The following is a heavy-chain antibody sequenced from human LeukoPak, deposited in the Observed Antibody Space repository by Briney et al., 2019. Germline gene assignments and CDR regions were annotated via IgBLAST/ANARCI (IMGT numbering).Heavy chain of an antibody. Sequence: GGSLRLSCAPSGVSFSTYAMSCVRQAPGEGREWVSSISSSSSYIYYADSVKGRFTISRDNAKNSLYLQINSLRAEDTAVYYFARDGRGYGSIHRWGATQNDCGMDVWGQGTTVTVSS. CDR3: ARDGRGYGSIHRWGATQNDCGMDV. J-gene: IGHJ6*02. CDR1: GVSFSTYA. D-gene: IGHD2-15*01. V-gene: IGHV3-21*01. CDR2: ISSSSSYI.